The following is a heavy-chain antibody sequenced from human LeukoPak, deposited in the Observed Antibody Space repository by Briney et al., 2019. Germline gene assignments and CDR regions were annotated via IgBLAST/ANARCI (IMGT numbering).Heavy chain of an antibody. CDR1: GDSVSSNSAA. CDR2: TYYRSKWYN. CDR3: ARTSRRLLGAFTPFDY. V-gene: IGHV6-1*01. Sequence: SQTLSLTCAISGDSVSSNSAAWNWIRQSPSRGLEWLGRTYYRSKWYNDYAVSVKSRITINPDTSKNQFSLQLNSVTPEDTAVYYCARTSRRLLGAFTPFDYWGQGTLVTVSS. J-gene: IGHJ4*02. D-gene: IGHD3-16*01.